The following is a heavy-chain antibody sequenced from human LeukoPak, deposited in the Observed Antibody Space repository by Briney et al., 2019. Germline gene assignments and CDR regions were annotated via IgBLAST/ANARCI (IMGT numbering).Heavy chain of an antibody. J-gene: IGHJ4*01. V-gene: IGHV3-11*04. CDR1: GFTFSDYY. CDR3: ARDRRDGYNRFDY. Sequence: GGSLRLSCAASGFTFSDYYMSWIRQAPGKGLEWVSYISSSGSTIYYADSVKGRFTISRDNAKNSLYLQMNSLRAEDTAVYYCARDRRDGYNRFDYWGQEPWSPSPQ. CDR2: ISSSGSTI. D-gene: IGHD5-24*01.